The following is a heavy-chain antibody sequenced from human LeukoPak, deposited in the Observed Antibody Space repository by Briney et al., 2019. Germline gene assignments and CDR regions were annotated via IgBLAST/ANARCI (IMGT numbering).Heavy chain of an antibody. V-gene: IGHV4-34*01. Sequence: SETLSLTCAVYGGSFSGYYWSWIRQPPGKVLEWIGEINHSGSTNYNPSLKSRVTISVDTSKNQFSLKLSSVTAADTAVYYCARPGRVIRKFAFDIWGQGTMVTVSS. CDR3: ARPGRVIRKFAFDI. D-gene: IGHD3-16*02. CDR1: GGSFSGYY. CDR2: INHSGST. J-gene: IGHJ3*02.